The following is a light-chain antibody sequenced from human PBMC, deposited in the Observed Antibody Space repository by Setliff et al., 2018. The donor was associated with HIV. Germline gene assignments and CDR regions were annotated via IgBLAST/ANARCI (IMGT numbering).Light chain of an antibody. Sequence: QSVLTQPASVSGSPGQSITISCTGTRSDVGAYNYVSWYQQHPGKVPKLMIYEVTNRPSGVSNRFSGSKSDNTASLTISGLQAEDEADYYCSSYTSSNTQVFGTGTKVTVL. CDR3: SSYTSSNTQV. V-gene: IGLV2-14*01. J-gene: IGLJ1*01. CDR2: EVT. CDR1: RSDVGAYNY.